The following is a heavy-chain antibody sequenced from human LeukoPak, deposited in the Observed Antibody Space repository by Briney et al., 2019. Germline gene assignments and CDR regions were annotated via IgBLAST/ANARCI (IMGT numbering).Heavy chain of an antibody. D-gene: IGHD1-7*01. CDR2: ISSSSSYI. CDR3: ARDHGGTTPDAFDI. J-gene: IGHJ3*02. Sequence: GGSLRLSCAASGFTFSSYSMNWVRQAPGKGLEWVSSISSSSSYIYYADSVKGRFTISRDNAKNSLYLQMNSLRAEDTAVYYCARDHGGTTPDAFDIWGQGTMVTVSS. V-gene: IGHV3-21*01. CDR1: GFTFSSYS.